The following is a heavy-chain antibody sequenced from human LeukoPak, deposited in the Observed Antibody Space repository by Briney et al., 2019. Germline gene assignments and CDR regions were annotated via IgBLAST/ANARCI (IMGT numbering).Heavy chain of an antibody. V-gene: IGHV4-39*01. D-gene: IGHD5-12*01. CDR3: ARGARPQDI. CDR2: IYYSGST. J-gene: IGHJ3*02. CDR1: GGSISSSSYY. Sequence: SETLSLTCTVSGGSISSSSYYWGWIRQPPGKGLEWIGSIYYSGSTYYNPSLKSRVTISVDTSKNQFSLKLSSVTAADTAVYYCARGARPQDIWGQGTMVTVSS.